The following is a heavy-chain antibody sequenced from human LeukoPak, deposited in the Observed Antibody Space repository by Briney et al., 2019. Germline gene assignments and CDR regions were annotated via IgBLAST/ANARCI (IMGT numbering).Heavy chain of an antibody. Sequence: GGSLRLSCAASGFTLSDYYMSWIRQAPGKGLEWVAHIDNSVGHIYYRGSVKGRFTISRDNSRNSLYLQMNTLRAEDTAVYYCAREGTWLHEYWGQGTLVTVSS. D-gene: IGHD5-12*01. CDR3: AREGTWLHEY. CDR2: IDNSVGHI. V-gene: IGHV3-11*01. J-gene: IGHJ4*02. CDR1: GFTLSDYY.